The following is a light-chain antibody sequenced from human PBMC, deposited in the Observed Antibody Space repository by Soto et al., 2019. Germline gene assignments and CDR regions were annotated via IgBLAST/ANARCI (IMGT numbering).Light chain of an antibody. CDR2: GAS. J-gene: IGKJ2*01. CDR1: QSVSSNY. CDR3: QQYGTSPYT. Sequence: EIVLTQSPGTLSLSPGERATLSCRASQSVSSNYLAWYQQKPGQAPRLLIHGASSRATGIPDRFSGSGSGTDFTLTISRLGPEDFAVYYCQQYGTSPYTFGQGTKLEIK. V-gene: IGKV3-20*01.